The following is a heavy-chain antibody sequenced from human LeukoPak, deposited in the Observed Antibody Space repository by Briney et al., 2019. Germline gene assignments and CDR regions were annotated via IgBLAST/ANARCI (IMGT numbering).Heavy chain of an antibody. V-gene: IGHV4-59*01. J-gene: IGHJ4*02. CDR2: IYYSGST. CDR3: ARVGGTYYGVGASIGY. CDR1: GGSISSYY. Sequence: PSETLSLTCTVSGGSISSYYWSWIRQPPGKGLEWIGYIYYSGSTNYNPSLKSRVTISVDTSKNQFSLKLSSVTAADTAVYYCARVGGTYYGVGASIGYWGQGTLVTVSS. D-gene: IGHD2-15*01.